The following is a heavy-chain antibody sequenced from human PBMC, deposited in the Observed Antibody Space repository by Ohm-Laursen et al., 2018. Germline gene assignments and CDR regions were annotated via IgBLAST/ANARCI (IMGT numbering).Heavy chain of an antibody. Sequence: GSLRLSCAAFGFSFSSYWMAWVRQTPGKGLEWVANINRDGGSESYVDSVQGRFTISRDNAKNLLYPQMNNLRAEDTAMYYCSRDYLSIWGQGTLVTVSS. V-gene: IGHV3-7*01. CDR2: INRDGGSE. CDR3: SRDYLSI. J-gene: IGHJ3*01. D-gene: IGHD2/OR15-2a*01. CDR1: GFSFSSYW.